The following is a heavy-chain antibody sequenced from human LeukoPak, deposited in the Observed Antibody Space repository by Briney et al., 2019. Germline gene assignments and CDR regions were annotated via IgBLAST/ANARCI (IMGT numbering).Heavy chain of an antibody. D-gene: IGHD2-2*01. Sequence: GGSLRLSCAAAGFTFSSYAMSWVRQAPGKGLEWVSAISGSGGSTYYADSVKGRFTIYRDNSKNTLYLQMNSLRAEDTAVYYCAKDRGCSTSCYGEPDDAFDIWGQGTMVTVSS. CDR1: GFTFSSYA. V-gene: IGHV3-23*01. J-gene: IGHJ3*02. CDR3: AKDRGCSTSCYGEPDDAFDI. CDR2: ISGSGGST.